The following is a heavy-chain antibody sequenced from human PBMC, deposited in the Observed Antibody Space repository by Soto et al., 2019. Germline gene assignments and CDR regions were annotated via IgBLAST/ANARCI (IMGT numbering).Heavy chain of an antibody. J-gene: IGHJ3*02. CDR1: GFTFSSYW. Sequence: PGGSLRLSCAASGFTFSSYWMSWFRQAPGKGLEWVANIKQDGSEKYYVDSVKGRFTISRDNAKNSLYLQMNSLRAEDTAVYYCARESYDSRDAFDIWGQGTMVTVSS. V-gene: IGHV3-7*01. CDR3: ARESYDSRDAFDI. D-gene: IGHD3-3*01. CDR2: IKQDGSEK.